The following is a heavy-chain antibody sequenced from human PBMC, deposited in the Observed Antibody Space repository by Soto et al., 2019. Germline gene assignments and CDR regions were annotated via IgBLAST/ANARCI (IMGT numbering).Heavy chain of an antibody. D-gene: IGHD3-3*01. CDR2: IKASSTTI. CDR3: ARDWRDYGMDV. J-gene: IGHJ6*02. Sequence: VQVVESGGGLVQPGGSLRLSCAASGFTFSRFDMNWVRQAPGKGLEWLSFIKASSTTIQYADSVKGRFTISRDDAKNSLFLQMNNLRVEDTAVYYCARDWRDYGMDVWGQGTTVTVS. CDR1: GFTFSRFD. V-gene: IGHV3-48*01.